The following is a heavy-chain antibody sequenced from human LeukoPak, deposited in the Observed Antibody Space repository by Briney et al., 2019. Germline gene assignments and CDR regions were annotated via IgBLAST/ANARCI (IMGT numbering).Heavy chain of an antibody. CDR2: IYPGDSDT. CDR3: ARLQRQQSPSYYFDY. J-gene: IGHJ4*02. D-gene: IGHD6-13*01. CDR1: GYSFTSYW. V-gene: IGHV5-51*01. Sequence: AGESLKISCKGSGYSFTSYWIGWVRQMPGKGLEWMGIIYPGDSDTRYSPSFQGQVTISADKSISTVYLQWSSLKASDTAMYYCARLQRQQSPSYYFDYWGQGTLVTVSS.